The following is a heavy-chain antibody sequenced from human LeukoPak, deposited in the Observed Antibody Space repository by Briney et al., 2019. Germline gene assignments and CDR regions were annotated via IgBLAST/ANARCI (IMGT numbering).Heavy chain of an antibody. J-gene: IGHJ5*02. V-gene: IGHV3-30*04. D-gene: IGHD6-13*01. CDR1: GFSFNDYA. CDR3: ARSKSSIAAAGFDP. CDR2: ISYDGSSK. Sequence: GGSLRLSCAASGFSFNDYAMTWVRQAPGKGLEWVAVISYDGSSKYYADSVKGRFTISRDNSKNTLYLQMNSLRAEDTAVYYCARSKSSIAAAGFDPWGQGTLVTVSS.